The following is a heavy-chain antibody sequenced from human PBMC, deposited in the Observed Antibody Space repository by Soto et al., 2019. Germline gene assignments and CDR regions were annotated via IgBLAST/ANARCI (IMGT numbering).Heavy chain of an antibody. CDR2: INPNSGGT. J-gene: IGHJ3*02. CDR3: ASSGYSSGYAFDI. CDR1: GYTFTGYY. D-gene: IGHD6-19*01. V-gene: IGHV1-2*04. Sequence: GASVKVSCKASGYTFTGYYMHWVRQAPGQGLEWMGWINPNSGGTNYAQKFQGWVTMTRDTSISTAYMELSRLSSDDTAVYYCASSGYSSGYAFDIWGQGTMVTVSS.